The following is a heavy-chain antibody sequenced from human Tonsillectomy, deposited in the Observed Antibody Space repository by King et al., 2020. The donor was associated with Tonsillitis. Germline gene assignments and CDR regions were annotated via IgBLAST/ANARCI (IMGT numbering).Heavy chain of an antibody. CDR3: ARERITMIVVVNDAFDI. Sequence: QLVESGGGLVKPGGSLRLSCAASGFTFSDYYMSWIRQAPGKGLEWVSYISSSGSTIYYADSVQGRSTISRDNEKNSLYLQMNSLRAEDTAGYYWARERITMIVVVNDAFDIWGQGTMVTVSS. D-gene: IGHD3-22*01. J-gene: IGHJ3*02. CDR1: GFTFSDYY. CDR2: ISSSGSTI. V-gene: IGHV3-11*01.